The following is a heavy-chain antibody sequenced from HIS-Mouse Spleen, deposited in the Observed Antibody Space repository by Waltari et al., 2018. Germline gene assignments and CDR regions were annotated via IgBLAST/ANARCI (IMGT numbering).Heavy chain of an antibody. CDR1: GGSISSYY. CDR2: IYYSGRT. V-gene: IGHV4-59*08. J-gene: IGHJ4*02. D-gene: IGHD2-15*01. CDR3: ARGGLLAATYYFDY. Sequence: QVQLQESGPGLVKPSDTLSLTCTVSGGSISSYYWSWIRQPPGKGLGWIGYIYYSGRTNYSPSPKSRVTITVDTSKNQFSLRLGSVTAADTAVYYCARGGLLAATYYFDYWGQGTLVTVSS.